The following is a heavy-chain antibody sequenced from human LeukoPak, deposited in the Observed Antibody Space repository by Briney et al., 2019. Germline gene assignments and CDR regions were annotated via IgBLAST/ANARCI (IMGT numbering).Heavy chain of an antibody. CDR3: AREVCSGGSCSLLN. V-gene: IGHV3-20*04. Sequence: GGSLRLSCAASGFSVEDYGMTWVRQGPEKGLEWVAGINWSGASIDYADSVKSRFTISRDNARNTLHLQMSSLSAEDTAFYYCAREVCSGGSCSLLNWGQGALLTVSS. J-gene: IGHJ4*02. CDR1: GFSVEDYG. CDR2: INWSGASI. D-gene: IGHD2-15*01.